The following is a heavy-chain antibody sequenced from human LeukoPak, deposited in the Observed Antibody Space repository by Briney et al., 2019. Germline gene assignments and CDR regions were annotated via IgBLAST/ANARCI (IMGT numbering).Heavy chain of an antibody. V-gene: IGHV3-48*03. CDR1: AFTFSSYE. Sequence: AGSLRLSCAASAFTFSSYEMNWDRQAPGKGLEWGSYISSSGSNIYYAGSVKGRFTISRDNAKNSLYLQMNSLRAEDTAVYYCPRRSSRSFDYWGQGTLVTVSS. J-gene: IGHJ4*02. CDR2: ISSSGSNI. CDR3: PRRSSRSFDY. D-gene: IGHD2-2*01.